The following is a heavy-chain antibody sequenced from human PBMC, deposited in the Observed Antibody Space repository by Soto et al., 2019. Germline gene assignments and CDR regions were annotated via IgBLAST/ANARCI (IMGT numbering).Heavy chain of an antibody. CDR2: IIPIFNTV. J-gene: IGHJ6*02. V-gene: IGHV1-69*06. CDR1: GDTFTNYV. Sequence: GASVKVSCKASGDTFTNYVMSWVRQAPGQGLEWMGGIIPIFNTVDYAQKFQGRVTISADKSTKTAYMELNSLKSEDTAVYYCAHLHSSSSRNYYYGVDVWGQGTTVTVSS. D-gene: IGHD6-6*01. CDR3: AHLHSSSSRNYYYGVDV.